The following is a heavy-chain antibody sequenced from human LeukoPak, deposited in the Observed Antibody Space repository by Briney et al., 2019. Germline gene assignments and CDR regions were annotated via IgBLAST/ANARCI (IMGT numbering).Heavy chain of an antibody. D-gene: IGHD3-10*01. CDR1: GFSISSGYY. CDR2: IYTSGST. CDR3: ARDSGTTGEVKFDP. J-gene: IGHJ5*02. Sequence: PSETLSPTGSVPGFSISSGYYWSWIRQLAGKGLECIGRIYTSGSTDYNPSLKSRVTMSVDTSKNQFSLKLSSVTAADTAVYYCARDSGTTGEVKFDPWGQGTLVTVSS. V-gene: IGHV4-4*07.